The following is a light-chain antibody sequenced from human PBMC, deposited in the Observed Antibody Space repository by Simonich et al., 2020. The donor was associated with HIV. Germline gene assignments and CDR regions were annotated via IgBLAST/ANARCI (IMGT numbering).Light chain of an antibody. CDR2: WAS. J-gene: IGKJ4*01. CDR1: QSVLYSSNNKNY. CDR3: QQYNNWPPWGT. V-gene: IGKV4-1*01. Sequence: DIVMTQSADSLAVSLGERATINCKSSQSVLYSSNNKNYLAWYQQKPGQPPKLLIYWASTRESGVPDRFSGSGSGTDFTLTISSLQAEDVAVYYCQQYNNWPPWGTFGGGTKVEIK.